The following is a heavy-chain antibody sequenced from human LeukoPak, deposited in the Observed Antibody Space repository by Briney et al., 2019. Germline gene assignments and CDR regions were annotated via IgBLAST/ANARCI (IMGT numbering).Heavy chain of an antibody. J-gene: IGHJ4*02. D-gene: IGHD1-7*01. CDR3: AKDHRTETLDY. V-gene: IGHV3-30*04. CDR2: ISYDGSNK. Sequence: GGSLRLSCAASGFTFSSYAMHWVRQAPGKGLEWVAVISYDGSNKNYADSVQGRFTISRDSSKHTVSLQMDSLRTDDTALYYCAKDHRTETLDYWGQGTLVTVSS. CDR1: GFTFSSYA.